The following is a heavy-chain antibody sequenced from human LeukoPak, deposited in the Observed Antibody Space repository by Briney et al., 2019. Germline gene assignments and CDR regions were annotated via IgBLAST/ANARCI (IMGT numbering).Heavy chain of an antibody. CDR1: GFTVSSNY. J-gene: IGHJ4*02. Sequence: GGSLRLSCAASGFTVSSNYMSWVRQAPGKGLEWVSIIYSGGSTFYADSVKGRFTISRDNSKNTLYLQMNSLRAEDTAVYYCARRAGDYSHPYDYWGQGILVTVSS. CDR3: ARRAGDYSHPYDY. CDR2: IYSGGST. D-gene: IGHD3-22*01. V-gene: IGHV3-53*01.